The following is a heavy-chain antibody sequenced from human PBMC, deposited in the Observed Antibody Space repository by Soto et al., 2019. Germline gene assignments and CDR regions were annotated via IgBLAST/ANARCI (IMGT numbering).Heavy chain of an antibody. Sequence: SETLSLTCTVSNASISSRKWWTWVRQTPGKGLEWIGEIYHSGSINHNPSLKSRVTMSVDKSNNQFSLKMTSVTAADTAVYYCASTCVALLALAFAFWGLGIVATAS. D-gene: IGHD3-3*02. V-gene: IGHV4-4*02. J-gene: IGHJ3*01. CDR1: NASISSRKW. CDR2: IYHSGSI. CDR3: ASTCVALLALAFAF.